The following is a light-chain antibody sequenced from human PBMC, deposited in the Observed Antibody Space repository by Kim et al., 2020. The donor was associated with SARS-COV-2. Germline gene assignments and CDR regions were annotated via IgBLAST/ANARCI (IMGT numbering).Light chain of an antibody. J-gene: IGKJ3*01. CDR2: AAS. Sequence: SASVGDSVPNTCRTRQGISNYLAWYQQEPRTVPRLLIYAASTEQSGIPSRFSGGGSGSDFPLTISSLQPEDFATYCCRKYNSDPAFGPGTKVDIK. CDR3: RKYNSDPA. CDR1: QGISNY. V-gene: IGKV1-27*01.